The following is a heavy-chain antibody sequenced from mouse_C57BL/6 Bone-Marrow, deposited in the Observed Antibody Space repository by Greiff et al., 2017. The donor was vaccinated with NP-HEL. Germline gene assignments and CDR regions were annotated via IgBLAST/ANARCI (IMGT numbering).Heavy chain of an antibody. Sequence: EVMLVESGGGLVQPGESLKLSCESNEYEFPSHDMSWVRKTPEKRLELVAAINSDGGSTYYPDTMERRFIISRDNTKKTLYLQMSSLRSEETALYYGANYYGSSKGFAYWGQGTLVTVSA. V-gene: IGHV5-2*01. CDR1: EYEFPSHD. J-gene: IGHJ3*01. CDR2: INSDGGST. CDR3: ANYYGSSKGFAY. D-gene: IGHD1-1*01.